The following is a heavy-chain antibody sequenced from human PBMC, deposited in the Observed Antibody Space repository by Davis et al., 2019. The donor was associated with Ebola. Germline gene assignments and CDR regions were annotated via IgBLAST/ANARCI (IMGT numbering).Heavy chain of an antibody. J-gene: IGHJ6*02. D-gene: IGHD2-15*01. CDR2: IRYDGSHT. CDR1: GFTFSSYA. V-gene: IGHV3-30*02. Sequence: PGGSLRLSCAASGFTFSSYAMHWVRQAPGKGLEWVAFIRYDGSHTYYADSVKGRFTISRDNSKNTLFLQMNSLRPEDTAVYFCANDLGYCVDGSCLRYHYGMGVWGQGTTVSVSS. CDR3: ANDLGYCVDGSCLRYHYGMGV.